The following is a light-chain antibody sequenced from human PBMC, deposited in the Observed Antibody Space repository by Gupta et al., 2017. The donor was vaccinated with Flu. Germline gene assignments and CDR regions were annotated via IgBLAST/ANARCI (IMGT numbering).Light chain of an antibody. Sequence: QSALTQPASVSGSPGQSITISCTGTSSDVGGYSYVSWYQQHPGKAPKVLIYEVRNRPSGVSNRFSGSKSGNTASLTISGRQAEDEADYYCSSDTNSGVWVFGGGTMLTVL. J-gene: IGLJ3*02. CDR2: EVR. CDR3: SSDTNSGVWV. V-gene: IGLV2-14*01. CDR1: SSDVGGYSY.